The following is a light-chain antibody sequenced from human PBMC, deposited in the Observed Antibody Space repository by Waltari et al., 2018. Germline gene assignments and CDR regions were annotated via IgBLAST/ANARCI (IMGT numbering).Light chain of an antibody. CDR3: QEYNNWPPVT. Sequence: DTVLTQSPATLSLSPGARATISCRASQRVNSNLAWYQQKPRQAPRLLIYGASTRGTGITARFSGSGYGTEFKLNISSLQSEDFAVYYCQEYNNWPPVTFGGGTKVEIK. CDR1: QRVNSN. V-gene: IGKV3-15*01. J-gene: IGKJ4*02. CDR2: GAS.